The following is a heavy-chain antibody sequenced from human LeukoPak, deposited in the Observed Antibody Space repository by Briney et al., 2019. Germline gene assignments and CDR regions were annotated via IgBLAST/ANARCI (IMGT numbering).Heavy chain of an antibody. CDR2: IYSGGGT. CDR3: ARDPPAVAANTYG. Sequence: GGSLRLSCAASGFTVSNNYMRWVRQAPGKGLEWVSLIYSGGGTYYADAVKGRFTISRDGSKNTLYLQMDSLRAEDTAIYYCARDPPAVAANTYGWGQGTLVTVSS. V-gene: IGHV3-66*01. J-gene: IGHJ4*02. D-gene: IGHD6-6*01. CDR1: GFTVSNNY.